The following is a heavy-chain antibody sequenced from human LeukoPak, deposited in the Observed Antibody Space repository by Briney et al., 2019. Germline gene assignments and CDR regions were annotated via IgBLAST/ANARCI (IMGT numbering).Heavy chain of an antibody. CDR1: GFTFSSYG. Sequence: PGGSLRLSCAASGFTFSSYGMSWVRQAPGKGLEWVSAISGGSTYYADSVKGRFTISRDNSKNTLYLQMNSLRAEDTAVYYCAKGAYYDLWGQGTLVTVSS. CDR2: ISGGST. D-gene: IGHD3-22*01. J-gene: IGHJ4*02. V-gene: IGHV3-23*01. CDR3: AKGAYYDL.